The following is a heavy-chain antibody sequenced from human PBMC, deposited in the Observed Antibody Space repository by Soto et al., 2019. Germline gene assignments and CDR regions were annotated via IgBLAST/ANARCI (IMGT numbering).Heavy chain of an antibody. J-gene: IGHJ5*02. V-gene: IGHV3-74*01. CDR3: ARGDPGYIYCKVDL. CDR1: GFTFTMYW. D-gene: IGHD5-12*01. Sequence: GGSLRLSCEASGFTFTMYWMHWVRQAPGKGLVWVSRVNSDGTGTTYADSVKGRFTVSRDNAKNSVFLQMDSLRAEDAGVYFCARGDPGYIYCKVDLWGQGTLVTVSS. CDR2: VNSDGTGT.